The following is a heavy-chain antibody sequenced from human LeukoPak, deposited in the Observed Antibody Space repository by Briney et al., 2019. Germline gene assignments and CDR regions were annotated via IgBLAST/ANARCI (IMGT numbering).Heavy chain of an antibody. V-gene: IGHV3-13*04. CDR1: GFTFSNYD. D-gene: IGHD2-15*01. Sequence: QTGGSLRLSCAASGFTFSNYDMHWVRQATGKGLEWVSAIGTAGDTYYQGSVRGRFTVSRENAKNSLYLQMNSLTAGDTAVYYCARGADTHFDYWGQGILVTVSS. J-gene: IGHJ4*02. CDR3: ARGADTHFDY. CDR2: IGTAGDT.